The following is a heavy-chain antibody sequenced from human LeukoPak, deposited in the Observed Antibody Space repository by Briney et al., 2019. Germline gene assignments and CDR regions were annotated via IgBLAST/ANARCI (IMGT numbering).Heavy chain of an antibody. V-gene: IGHV4-31*03. J-gene: IGHJ4*02. Sequence: SQTRSLTCTVSGGSISSGGYFWNWILQHPGKGLELIGYIYYSGSTYYNPSLKSRVTISVDTSKNQFSLKLSSVTAADTAVYYCARDRAGIVDYWGQGTLVTVSS. CDR2: IYYSGST. CDR3: ARDRAGIVDY. D-gene: IGHD3-10*01. CDR1: GGSISSGGYF.